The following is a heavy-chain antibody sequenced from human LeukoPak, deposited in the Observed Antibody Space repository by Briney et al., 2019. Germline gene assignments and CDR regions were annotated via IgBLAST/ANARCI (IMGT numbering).Heavy chain of an antibody. CDR1: GFTFSSYG. V-gene: IGHV3-74*01. Sequence: GGSLRLSCAASGFTFSSYGMHWVRQGPGKGLVWVSRINSDGSTTNYADSVRGRFTISRDNAKNTLYLQMNSLRAEDTAVYYCVRVDGGYWGQGTLVTVSS. D-gene: IGHD3-16*01. J-gene: IGHJ4*02. CDR2: INSDGSTT. CDR3: VRVDGGY.